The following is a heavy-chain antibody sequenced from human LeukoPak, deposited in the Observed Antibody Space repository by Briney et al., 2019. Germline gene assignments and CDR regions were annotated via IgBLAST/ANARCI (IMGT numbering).Heavy chain of an antibody. CDR1: GFTFSSYG. D-gene: IGHD3-22*01. Sequence: GGSLRLSCAASGFTFSSYGMHWVRQAPGKGLEWVAFIRYDGSNKYYADSVKGRFTISRDNSKNTLYLQMNSLRAEDTAVYYCAKDFRGYYYDSSGYDAFDIWGQGTMVTVSS. V-gene: IGHV3-30*02. J-gene: IGHJ3*02. CDR2: IRYDGSNK. CDR3: AKDFRGYYYDSSGYDAFDI.